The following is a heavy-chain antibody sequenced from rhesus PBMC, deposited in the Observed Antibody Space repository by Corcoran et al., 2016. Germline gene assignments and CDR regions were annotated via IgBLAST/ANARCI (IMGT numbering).Heavy chain of an antibody. J-gene: IGHJ5-1*01. CDR1: GFSLTTGGXG. CDR3: ARITGVLIKGDV. D-gene: IGHD3-34*01. CDR2: IYWDGIK. V-gene: IGHV2S1*01. Sequence: QVTLKESGPALVKPTQTLTLTCIFSGFSLTTGGXGXGWIRQPPGKDLEWLASIYWDGIKYYTTSLKTXLXXPEGTSKNQVVLTMTNMDLVDTATYYCARITGVLIKGDVWGAGVLVTVSS.